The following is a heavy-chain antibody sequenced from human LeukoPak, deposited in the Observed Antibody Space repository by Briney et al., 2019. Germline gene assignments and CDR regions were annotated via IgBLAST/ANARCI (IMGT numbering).Heavy chain of an antibody. CDR3: ARGHYYMDV. V-gene: IGHV4-34*01. CDR2: INHSGST. CDR1: GGSFSGYY. Sequence: PSETLSLTCAVYGGSFSGYYWSWIRLPPGKGLEWIGEINHSGSTNYNPSLKSRVTISVDTSKNQFSLKLSSVTAADTAVYYCARGHYYMDVWGKGTTVTVSS. J-gene: IGHJ6*03.